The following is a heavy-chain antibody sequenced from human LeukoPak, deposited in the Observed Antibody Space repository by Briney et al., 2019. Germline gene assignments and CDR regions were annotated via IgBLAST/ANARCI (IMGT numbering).Heavy chain of an antibody. J-gene: IGHJ5*02. V-gene: IGHV3-30*04. D-gene: IGHD5-18*01. CDR3: AREKIQLWLNNWFDP. CDR1: GFTFSSYA. Sequence: GGSLRLSCAASGFTFSSYAMHWVRQAPGKGLEWVAVISYDGSNKYYADSVKGRFTISRDNSKNTLYLQMNSLRAEDTAVYYCAREKIQLWLNNWFDPWGQGTLVTVSS. CDR2: ISYDGSNK.